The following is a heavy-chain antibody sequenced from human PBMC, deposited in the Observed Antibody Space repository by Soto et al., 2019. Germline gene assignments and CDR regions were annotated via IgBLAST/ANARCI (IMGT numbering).Heavy chain of an antibody. Sequence: GASVKVSCKASGYTFTSYGISWVRQAPGQGLEWMGWISAYNGNTNYAQKFQGRVTITRDTSASTAYMELSSLRSEDTAVYYCARDLRAARPGSDAFDIWGQGTMVTVSS. V-gene: IGHV1-18*01. D-gene: IGHD6-6*01. CDR2: ISAYNGNT. J-gene: IGHJ3*02. CDR3: ARDLRAARPGSDAFDI. CDR1: GYTFTSYG.